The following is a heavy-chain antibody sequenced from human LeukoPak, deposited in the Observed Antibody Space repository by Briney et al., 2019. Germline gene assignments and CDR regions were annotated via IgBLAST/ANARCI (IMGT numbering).Heavy chain of an antibody. J-gene: IGHJ3*02. CDR1: GGSISSYY. V-gene: IGHV4-59*01. CDR3: ARDRGSSGWNDAFDI. Sequence: SETLSLTCTVSGGSISSYYWSRIRQPPGKGLEWIGYIYYSGSTNYNPSLERRVTISVDTSKNQFSLKLSSVTAADTAVYYCARDRGSSGWNDAFDIWGQGTMVTVSS. D-gene: IGHD6-19*01. CDR2: IYYSGST.